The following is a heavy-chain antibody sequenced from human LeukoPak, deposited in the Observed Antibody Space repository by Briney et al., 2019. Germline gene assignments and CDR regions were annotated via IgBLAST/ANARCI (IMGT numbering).Heavy chain of an antibody. CDR2: IYDSGST. CDR1: GGSIRSSYYY. Sequence: SETLSLTCTVSGGSIRSSYYYWGWIRQPPGKGLEWIGSIYDSGSTYYNPSLKSRVTISVDKSKNQFSLKLSSVTAADTAVYYCARVIVVTGYYIVDYWGQGTLVTVSS. CDR3: ARVIVVTGYYIVDY. J-gene: IGHJ4*02. V-gene: IGHV4-39*07. D-gene: IGHD3-9*01.